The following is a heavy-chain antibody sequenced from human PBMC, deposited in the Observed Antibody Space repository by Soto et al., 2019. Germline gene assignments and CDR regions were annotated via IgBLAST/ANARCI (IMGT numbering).Heavy chain of an antibody. Sequence: EVQLVESGGGLVQPGGSLRLSCAASGFTFSSYSMNWVRQAPGKGLEWVSYISSSSSTIYYADSVKGRFTISRDNAKNSLHLQTNGRRDQARAVYYCASSIGYFDYGGQGALVTVSS. D-gene: IGHD3-22*01. CDR1: GFTFSSYS. CDR3: ASSIGYFDY. V-gene: IGHV3-48*02. J-gene: IGHJ4*02. CDR2: ISSSSSTI.